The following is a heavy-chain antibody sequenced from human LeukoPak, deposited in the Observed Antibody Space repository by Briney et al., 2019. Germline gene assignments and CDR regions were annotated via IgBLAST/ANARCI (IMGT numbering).Heavy chain of an antibody. J-gene: IGHJ4*02. Sequence: PGGSLRLSCAASGFTFSFYSMNWVRQAPGKGLEWVSSMSVSSGLIYYADSVKGRFTVSRDNAKNSLYLQMNSLRAEDTAVYYCAKIGSSGWPVDYWGQGTLVTVSS. V-gene: IGHV3-21*01. CDR2: MSVSSGLI. CDR1: GFTFSFYS. CDR3: AKIGSSGWPVDY. D-gene: IGHD6-19*01.